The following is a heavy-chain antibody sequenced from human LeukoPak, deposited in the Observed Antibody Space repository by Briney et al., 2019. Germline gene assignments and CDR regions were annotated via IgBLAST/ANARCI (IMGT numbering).Heavy chain of an antibody. D-gene: IGHD3-22*01. CDR3: ARDVGGDSTGFWYFDL. J-gene: IGHJ2*01. CDR1: GFFFRSYG. Sequence: GGSLRPSCAASGFFFRSYGMSWVSQAPGKGLEWVSSISRNGDKIDYAASVKGRFIISRDNANKSLSLEMNSLRVEDTALYFCARDVGGDSTGFWYFDLWGRGTXVTVSS. V-gene: IGHV3-21*01. CDR2: ISRNGDKI.